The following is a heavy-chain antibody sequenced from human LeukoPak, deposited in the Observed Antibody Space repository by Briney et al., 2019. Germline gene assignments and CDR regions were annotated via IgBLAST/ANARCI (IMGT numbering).Heavy chain of an antibody. CDR3: ARAGYYYYYMDV. Sequence: TSQTLSLTCTVSGGSISSGSYYWSWIRQPAGKGLEWIGRIYTSGSTNYNPSLKSRVTISVDTSKNQFSLKLSSVTAAATAVYYCARAGYYYYYMDVWGKGTTVTVSS. CDR2: IYTSGST. V-gene: IGHV4-61*02. J-gene: IGHJ6*03. CDR1: GGSISSGSYY.